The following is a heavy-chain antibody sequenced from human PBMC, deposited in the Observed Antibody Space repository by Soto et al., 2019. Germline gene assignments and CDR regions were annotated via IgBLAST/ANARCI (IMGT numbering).Heavy chain of an antibody. D-gene: IGHD2-21*02. CDR2: IIPFFGTS. V-gene: IGHV1-69*12. CDR1: GGNFRSES. Sequence: QVHLVQSGAEVKKPGSSVKVSCKASGGNFRSESINWVRQAPGQGLEWMGGIIPFFGTSDYAQKFQGRLTTTADESTTTAYMELSSLRSQDTAVYYCARGHEFGGNSDAYAMLGQGTMVIVSS. J-gene: IGHJ3*02. CDR3: ARGHEFGGNSDAYAM.